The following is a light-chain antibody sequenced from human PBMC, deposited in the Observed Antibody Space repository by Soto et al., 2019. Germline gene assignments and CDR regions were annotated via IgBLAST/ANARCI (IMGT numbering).Light chain of an antibody. CDR3: HQYVSSWT. CDR2: GAP. V-gene: IGKV3-20*01. Sequence: EIVLTQSPGTLSLSPGEIATLSRRASHSVSSTYVAWYQQKSGQAPRLLIYGAPSRATGIPDRFSGSGSGTDFTLTISRLEPEDFAVYYCHQYVSSWTFGQGTKVDIK. CDR1: HSVSSTY. J-gene: IGKJ1*01.